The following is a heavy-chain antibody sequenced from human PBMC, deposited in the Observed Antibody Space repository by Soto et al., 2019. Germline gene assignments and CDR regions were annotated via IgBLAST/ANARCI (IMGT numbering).Heavy chain of an antibody. Sequence: VASVKVSCKASGYSFTDYHIHWVRQAPGQGLEWLGRINPKSGGTSTAQKFQGWVTMTTDTSINTASMELTRLTSDDTAIYYCARGDSTDCSNGVCSFFYNHDMDVWGQGTTVTVSS. V-gene: IGHV1-2*04. CDR1: GYSFTDYH. D-gene: IGHD2-8*01. CDR2: INPKSGGT. CDR3: ARGDSTDCSNGVCSFFYNHDMDV. J-gene: IGHJ6*02.